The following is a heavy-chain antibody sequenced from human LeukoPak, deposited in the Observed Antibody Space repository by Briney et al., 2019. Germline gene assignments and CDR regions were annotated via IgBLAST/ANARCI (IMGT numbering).Heavy chain of an antibody. CDR2: ISGGGGST. D-gene: IGHD6-6*01. CDR1: GFTFSSYA. Sequence: GGSLRLSCAASGFTFSSYAMSWVRQAPGKGLEWVSTISGGGGSTYYADSVKGRFTISRDNSKNTLYLQMNSLRAEGTALYYCAKDSSSSPSVFHYWGQGTLVTVSS. J-gene: IGHJ4*02. V-gene: IGHV3-23*01. CDR3: AKDSSSSPSVFHY.